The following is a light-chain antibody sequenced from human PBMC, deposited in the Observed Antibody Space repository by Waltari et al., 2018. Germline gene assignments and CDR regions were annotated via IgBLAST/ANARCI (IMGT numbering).Light chain of an antibody. V-gene: IGLV2-11*01. CDR1: SSDVGNYNF. CDR3: CSYAGSYTFV. J-gene: IGLJ7*01. Sequence: QSALTQPRSVSGSPGQSVTIPCSGTSSDVGNYNFVSWYQQHPVNAPKLLIYDVVKRPSGVPDRFSGSKSGNTASLTISGLQTEDEADYYCCSYAGSYTFVFGGGTQLTVL. CDR2: DVV.